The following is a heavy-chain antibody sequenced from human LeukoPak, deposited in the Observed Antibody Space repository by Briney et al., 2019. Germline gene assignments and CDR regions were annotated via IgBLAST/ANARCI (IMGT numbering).Heavy chain of an antibody. D-gene: IGHD6-6*01. CDR3: ATALYSSSVRWFDP. J-gene: IGHJ5*02. Sequence: GASVKVSCKVSGYTLTELSMHWVRQAPGKGLEWMGGFDPEDGETIYAQKFQGRVTMTEDTSTDTAYMELSSLRSEDTAVYYCATALYSSSVRWFDPWGQGTLVTVSS. V-gene: IGHV1-24*01. CDR2: FDPEDGET. CDR1: GYTLTELS.